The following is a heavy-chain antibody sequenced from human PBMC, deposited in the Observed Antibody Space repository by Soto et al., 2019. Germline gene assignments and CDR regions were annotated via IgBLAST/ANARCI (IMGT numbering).Heavy chain of an antibody. CDR3: AHRQLSAYCGGDCGWFDY. CDR1: GFSLSTSGVG. J-gene: IGHJ4*02. V-gene: IGHV2-5*01. CDR2: MYWYDDT. D-gene: IGHD2-21*02. Sequence: QITLKESGPTLVTPTQTLTLTCTFTGFSLSTSGVGLGWLRQPPGKALEWLALMYWYDDTRYSPSLQSRPTITKDNSKNHVVLTMTSMDPVDTSTYYFAHRQLSAYCGGDCGWFDYWGQGTLVTVSS.